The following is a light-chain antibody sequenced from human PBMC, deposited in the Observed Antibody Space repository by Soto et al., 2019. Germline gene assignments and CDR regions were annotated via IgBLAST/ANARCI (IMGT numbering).Light chain of an antibody. J-gene: IGKJ2*01. CDR3: QLYGGSHMFS. CDR1: QSVSSTY. CDR2: GAS. V-gene: IGKV3-20*01. Sequence: EIVLTQSPGTLSLSPGERATLSCRASQSVSSTYLAWYQQKPGQAPRLLIYGASSRASGIPDRFSGSGSGTDFTLTISRLDPEDFAVYYCQLYGGSHMFSFGQGTKLEIK.